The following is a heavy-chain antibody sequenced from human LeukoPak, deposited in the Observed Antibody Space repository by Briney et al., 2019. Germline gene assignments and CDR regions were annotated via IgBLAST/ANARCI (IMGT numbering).Heavy chain of an antibody. J-gene: IGHJ6*03. V-gene: IGHV4-59*01. CDR2: IYYSGST. D-gene: IGHD3-3*01. CDR1: GGSISSYY. CDR3: ARAGDYDFWSGYFDYYYMDV. Sequence: SETLSLTCTVSGGSISSYYWSWIRQPPGKGLEWIGYIYYSGSTNYNPSLKSRVTISVDTSKNRFSLKLSSVTAADTAVYYCARAGDYDFWSGYFDYYYMDVWGKGTTVTVSS.